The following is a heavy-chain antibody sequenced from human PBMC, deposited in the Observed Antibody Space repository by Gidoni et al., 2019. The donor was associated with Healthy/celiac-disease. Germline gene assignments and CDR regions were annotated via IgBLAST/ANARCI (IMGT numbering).Heavy chain of an antibody. Sequence: EEQLEESGGGLVKPGGASRGSGAASGSTFGNAGWNGGRQAPGQGLEWVGRIKSKTSGVTTDFAAPVQGRFTISRYVSQLTLYLQMNSLKSEDTAVYYCTTASYYDFWSGQGVVYWGQGTLVTVSS. V-gene: IGHV3-15*07. D-gene: IGHD3-3*01. CDR1: GSTFGNAG. CDR3: TTASYYDFWSGQGVVY. CDR2: IKSKTSGVTT. J-gene: IGHJ4*02.